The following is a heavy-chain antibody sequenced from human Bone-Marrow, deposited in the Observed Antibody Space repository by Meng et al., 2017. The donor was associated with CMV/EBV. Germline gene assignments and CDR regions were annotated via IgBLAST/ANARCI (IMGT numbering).Heavy chain of an antibody. V-gene: IGHV5-51*01. Sequence: KVSCKGSGYSFTSYWTGWVRQMPGKVLEWMGIIYPGDSDTRYSPSFQGQVTISADKSISTAYLQWSSLKASDTAMYYCARIYCSSTSCYYYYYYGMDVWGQGTTVTVSS. CDR2: IYPGDSDT. J-gene: IGHJ6*02. CDR3: ARIYCSSTSCYYYYYYGMDV. D-gene: IGHD2-2*01. CDR1: GYSFTSYW.